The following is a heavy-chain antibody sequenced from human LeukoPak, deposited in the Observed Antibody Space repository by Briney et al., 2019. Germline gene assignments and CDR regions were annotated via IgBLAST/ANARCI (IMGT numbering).Heavy chain of an antibody. Sequence: PGGSLRLSCAASGFTFSSYSMNWVRQAPGKGLEWVSSISSSSSYIYYADSVKGRFTISRDNAENSLYLQMNSLRAEDTAMYYCARDSGGYYDTTGLWGDFWGQGTMVTVSS. CDR3: ARDSGGYYDTTGLWGDF. CDR1: GFTFSSYS. J-gene: IGHJ3*01. CDR2: ISSSSSYI. D-gene: IGHD3-22*01. V-gene: IGHV3-21*01.